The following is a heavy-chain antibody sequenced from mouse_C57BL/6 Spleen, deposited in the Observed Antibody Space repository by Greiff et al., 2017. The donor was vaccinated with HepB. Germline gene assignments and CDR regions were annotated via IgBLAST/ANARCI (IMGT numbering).Heavy chain of an antibody. V-gene: IGHV1-82*01. J-gene: IGHJ4*01. CDR2: IYPGDGDT. D-gene: IGHD2-5*01. CDR3: ARSSNYDPYYAMDY. CDR1: GYAFSSSW. Sequence: QVQLQQSGPELVKPGASVKISCKASGYAFSSSWMNWVKQRPGKGLEWIGRIYPGDGDTNYNGKFKGKATLTADKSSSTAYMQLSSLTSEDSAVYFCARSSNYDPYYAMDYWGQGTSVTVSS.